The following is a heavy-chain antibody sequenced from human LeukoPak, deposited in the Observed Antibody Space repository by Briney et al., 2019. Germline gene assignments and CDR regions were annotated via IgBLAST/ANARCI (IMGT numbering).Heavy chain of an antibody. V-gene: IGHV4-4*07. CDR2: IYTSGST. D-gene: IGHD3-3*01. CDR1: GGSISSYY. J-gene: IGHJ6*03. CDR3: TREGNDFWSGYYHYYYYVDV. Sequence: PSDTLSLTCTVSGGSISSYYWSWIRQPAGQGLEWIGRIYTSGSTSPNPSLKSRVTMSVDTSKSLFALKLSSVSAADTAVYYCTREGNDFWSGYYHYYYYVDVWGKGTTVTVSS.